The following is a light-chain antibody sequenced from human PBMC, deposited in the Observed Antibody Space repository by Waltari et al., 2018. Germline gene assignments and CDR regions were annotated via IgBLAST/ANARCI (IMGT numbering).Light chain of an antibody. Sequence: QSALTQPPSASGSPGQSVTISCTGTSSDGGGYNYVSWYQQYPDKAPKLMIYEVNKRPSGVPDRFSGPKSGNTASLTVSGLQAEDEADYYCSSYAGADTVVFGGGTKLTVL. CDR3: SSYAGADTVV. CDR1: SSDGGGYNY. V-gene: IGLV2-8*01. J-gene: IGLJ2*01. CDR2: EVN.